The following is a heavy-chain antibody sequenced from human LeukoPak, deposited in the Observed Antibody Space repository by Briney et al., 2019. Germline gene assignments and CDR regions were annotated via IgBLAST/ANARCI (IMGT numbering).Heavy chain of an antibody. D-gene: IGHD2-2*01. J-gene: IGHJ6*04. CDR2: IIPIFGTA. V-gene: IGHV1-69*13. CDR3: ARDRMKKLGYCSSTSCYGMDV. CDR1: GGTFSSYA. Sequence: SVKVSCKASGGTFSSYAISWVRQAPGQGLEWMGGIIPIFGTANYAQKFQGRVMITADESTSTAYMELSSLRSEDTAVYYCARDRMKKLGYCSSTSCYGMDVWGKGTTVTVSS.